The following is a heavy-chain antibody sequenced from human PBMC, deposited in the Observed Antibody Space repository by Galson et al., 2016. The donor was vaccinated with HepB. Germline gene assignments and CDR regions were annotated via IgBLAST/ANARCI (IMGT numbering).Heavy chain of an antibody. D-gene: IGHD2-15*01. CDR3: ARDLAGHCSGRSCYSGYFDY. J-gene: IGHJ4*02. CDR1: GFTFSSYW. V-gene: IGHV3-7*01. Sequence: SLRLSGAASGFTFSSYWMSWVRQAPGKGLEWVANIKQDGSEKYYVDSVKGRFTISRDNAKNSLYLQMTSLRAEDTAVYYCARDLAGHCSGRSCYSGYFDYWGQGALVTVSS. CDR2: IKQDGSEK.